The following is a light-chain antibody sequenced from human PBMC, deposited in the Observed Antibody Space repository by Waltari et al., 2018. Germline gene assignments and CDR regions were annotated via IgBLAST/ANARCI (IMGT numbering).Light chain of an antibody. J-gene: IGKJ2*01. V-gene: IGKV3-15*01. CDR2: GAS. CDR3: QHYDKWLRYS. Sequence: IVMTQSPATLSVPPGERATLSCRASPSISTNLAWFQEKPGQAPRLLIYGASTRATGVPARFSGSGSGTYFTLVISSLRSEDFAVYYCQHYDKWLRYSFGQGTKVEIK. CDR1: PSISTN.